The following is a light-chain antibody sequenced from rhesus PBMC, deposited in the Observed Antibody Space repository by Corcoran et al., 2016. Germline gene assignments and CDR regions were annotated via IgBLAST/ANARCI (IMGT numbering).Light chain of an antibody. Sequence: DIQMTQSPSSLSASVGDRVTITCRASENVNNYLNWYQQKLGKAPKLLNYKASTLQSGVPSRFSGSGSGTDSPFTISSLPPEDVATYYCQHGYGTPRTFGQGTKVEIK. CDR3: QHGYGTPRT. CDR1: ENVNNY. CDR2: KAS. J-gene: IGKJ1*01. V-gene: IGKV1-74*01.